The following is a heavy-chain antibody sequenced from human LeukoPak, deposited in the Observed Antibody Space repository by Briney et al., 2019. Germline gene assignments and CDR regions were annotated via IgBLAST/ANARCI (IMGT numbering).Heavy chain of an antibody. CDR3: ARHLYYDSGGYYYYFDY. CDR2: IKQDGSDK. Sequence: GGSLRLSCAASGFTFSTYWMTWVRQAPGKGLEWVANIKQDGSDKYYMDSVKGRFTISRDNAKSSLYPQMNSLRAEDTAVYYCARHLYYDSGGYYYYFDYWGQGTLVTVSS. V-gene: IGHV3-7*03. CDR1: GFTFSTYW. J-gene: IGHJ4*02. D-gene: IGHD3-22*01.